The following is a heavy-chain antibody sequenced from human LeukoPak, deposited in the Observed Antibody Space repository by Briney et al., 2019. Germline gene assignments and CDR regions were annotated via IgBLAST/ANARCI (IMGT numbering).Heavy chain of an antibody. CDR1: GYTFTSYY. D-gene: IGHD1-26*01. Sequence: ASVKVSCKASGYTFTSYYMHWVRQAPGQGLEWMGWINPNSGGTNYAQRFQGRVTMTRDTSISTAYMELSRLRSDDTAVYYCAHAVVGATTEGAFDIWGQGTMVTVSS. J-gene: IGHJ3*02. CDR3: AHAVVGATTEGAFDI. CDR2: INPNSGGT. V-gene: IGHV1-2*02.